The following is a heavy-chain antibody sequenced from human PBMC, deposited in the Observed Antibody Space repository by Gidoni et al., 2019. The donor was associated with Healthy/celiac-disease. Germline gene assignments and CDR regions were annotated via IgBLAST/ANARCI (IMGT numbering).Heavy chain of an antibody. V-gene: IGHV1-69*06. CDR3: ARDLTMVRGVTLYGMDV. CDR2: IIPIFGTA. D-gene: IGHD3-10*01. Sequence: QVQLVQSGAEVKKPGSSVKVSCKASGGTFSSYAISWVRQAPGQGLEWRGGIIPIFGTANYAQKFQGRVTITADKSTSTAYMELSSLRSEDTAVYYCARDLTMVRGVTLYGMDVWGQGTTVTVSS. CDR1: GGTFSSYA. J-gene: IGHJ6*02.